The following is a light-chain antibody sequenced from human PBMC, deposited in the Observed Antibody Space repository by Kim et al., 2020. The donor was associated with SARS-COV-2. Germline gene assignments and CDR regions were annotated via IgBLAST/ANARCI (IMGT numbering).Light chain of an antibody. CDR3: EAWDSSLSAVL. CDR2: DSN. CDR1: SSNIGSNY. J-gene: IGLJ2*01. V-gene: IGLV1-51*01. Sequence: QSVLTQPPSVSAAPGEKVTISCSGSSSNIGSNYVSWYQQVTGTSPKLLIFDSNRRASGVPDRFSGSKSGTSATLGITGLQTGDEADYYCEAWDSSLSAVLFGGGTQLTVL.